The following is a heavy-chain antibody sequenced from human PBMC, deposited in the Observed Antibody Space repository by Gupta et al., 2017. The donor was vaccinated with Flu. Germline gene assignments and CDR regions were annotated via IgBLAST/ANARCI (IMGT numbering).Heavy chain of an antibody. Sequence: QVQLQESGPGLVKPSQTLSPTCTVSGGSISSGSYYWSWIRQPAGKGLEWIGRIYTSGSTNYNPSLKSRVTISVDTSKNQFSLKLSSVTAADTAVYYCARDYYDSSGYQITGDAFDIWGQGTMVTVSS. V-gene: IGHV4-61*02. D-gene: IGHD3-22*01. CDR3: ARDYYDSSGYQITGDAFDI. J-gene: IGHJ3*02. CDR2: IYTSGST. CDR1: GGSISSGSYY.